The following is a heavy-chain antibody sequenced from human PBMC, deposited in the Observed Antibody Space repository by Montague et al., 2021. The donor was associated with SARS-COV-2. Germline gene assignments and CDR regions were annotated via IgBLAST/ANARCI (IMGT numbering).Heavy chain of an antibody. CDR3: ARPPINVYGDYRTGYLYFRH. D-gene: IGHD4-17*01. V-gene: IGHV4-59*01. J-gene: IGHJ1*01. Sequence: SETLSLTCTVSGGSINTYYWSWIRQPPGKGLEFIGYIYYSGSTNYNPSLKSRVTISVDTSKNQFSLKLSSVTAADTAVYYCARPPINVYGDYRTGYLYFRHWGQGTLVTVSS. CDR2: IYYSGST. CDR1: GGSINTYY.